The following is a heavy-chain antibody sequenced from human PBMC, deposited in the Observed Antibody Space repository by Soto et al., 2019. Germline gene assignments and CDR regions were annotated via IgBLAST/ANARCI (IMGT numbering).Heavy chain of an antibody. D-gene: IGHD2-2*01. V-gene: IGHV3-30*18. Sequence: GGSLRLSCAGSGFTLDSYGMHWVRQAPGKGPEWVAVISHDGSTTYYGDSVRGRFTISRDNSKSTVFLQMSSLRPGDTAVYYCAKDSGLGLMPSSGKYYGGMDVSGQGTMVT. CDR3: AKDSGLGLMPSSGKYYGGMDV. CDR2: ISHDGSTT. CDR1: GFTLDSYG. J-gene: IGHJ6*02.